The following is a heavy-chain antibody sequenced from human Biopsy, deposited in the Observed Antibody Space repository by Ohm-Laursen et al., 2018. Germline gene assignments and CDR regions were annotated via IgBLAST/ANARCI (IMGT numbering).Heavy chain of an antibody. Sequence: PSQTLSLTCIVSGGSISSYYWSWIRQPPGKGLEWIGYIYYTGSTNYNPSLKSRVTISVDTSMNHLSLRLTSVTAADTAVYYCARHAPSYSGSYWRYFDPWGRGTLVTVSS. D-gene: IGHD1-26*01. J-gene: IGHJ2*01. CDR2: IYYTGST. V-gene: IGHV4-59*08. CDR3: ARHAPSYSGSYWRYFDP. CDR1: GGSISSYY.